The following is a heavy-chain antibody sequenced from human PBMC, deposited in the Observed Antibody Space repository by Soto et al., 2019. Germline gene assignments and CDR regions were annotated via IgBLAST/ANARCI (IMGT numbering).Heavy chain of an antibody. Sequence: SLRLSCAASGFNFNTYALHWVRQAPGKGLEWVAVISYDGGDKYYADSVQGRFTISRDNSKNTLYLQMNSLRIEDTAVYYCARDKGYTADYSFDYWGQGALLTVSS. CDR1: GFNFNTYA. D-gene: IGHD6-13*01. CDR3: ARDKGYTADYSFDY. V-gene: IGHV3-30-3*01. J-gene: IGHJ4*02. CDR2: ISYDGGDK.